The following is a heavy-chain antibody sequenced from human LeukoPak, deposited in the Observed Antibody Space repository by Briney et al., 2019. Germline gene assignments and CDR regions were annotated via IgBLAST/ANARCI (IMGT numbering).Heavy chain of an antibody. D-gene: IGHD5-24*01. V-gene: IGHV3-33*01. CDR1: GFTFSSYG. CDR3: AAAKMATISY. J-gene: IGHJ4*02. Sequence: GGSLRLSCAASGFTFSSYGMHWVRQAPGKGLEWVAVIWYDGSNKYYADSVKGRFTISRDNPKNTLYLQMNSLRAEDTAVYYCAAAKMATISYWGQGTLVTVSS. CDR2: IWYDGSNK.